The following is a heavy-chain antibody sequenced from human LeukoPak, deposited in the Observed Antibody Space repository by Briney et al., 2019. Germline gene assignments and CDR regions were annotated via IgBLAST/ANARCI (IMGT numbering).Heavy chain of an antibody. J-gene: IGHJ4*02. CDR2: IWSDGRRI. CDR1: GFSFSSYA. CDR3: AKDNYESGSYYQRDFDH. D-gene: IGHD3-10*01. Sequence: PGGSLRLSCVASGFSFSSYAMNWVRQAPGKGPEWVAAIWSDGRRIYYADSVKGRFTISRDDSKNTLYLQMNTLRAEDTAVYYCAKDNYESGSYYQRDFDHWGQGTLVTVSS. V-gene: IGHV3-33*06.